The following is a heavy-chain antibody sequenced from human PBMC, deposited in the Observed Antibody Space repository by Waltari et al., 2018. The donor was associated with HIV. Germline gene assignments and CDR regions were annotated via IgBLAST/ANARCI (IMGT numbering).Heavy chain of an antibody. J-gene: IGHJ4*02. V-gene: IGHV1-69*08. Sequence: QVQLVQSGAEVKKPGSSVKVSCKASGGAFSSYTINWVRKAPGQGLEWLGRIIPRSNTPNNAQKFQGRVTITADKSTSTAYMELTSLRSDDTAVYYCASARETMGVDFDSWGLGTLVTVSS. CDR2: IIPRSNTP. CDR3: ASARETMGVDFDS. D-gene: IGHD3-16*01. CDR1: GGAFSSYT.